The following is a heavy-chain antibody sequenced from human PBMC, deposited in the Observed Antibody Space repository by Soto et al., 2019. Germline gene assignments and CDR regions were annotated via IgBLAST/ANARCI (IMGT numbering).Heavy chain of an antibody. V-gene: IGHV1-3*01. CDR1: GYTFTGYA. CDR3: ARDFKYSSGWYPSVER. CDR2: INAGNGNT. Sequence: ASVKVSCKASGYTFTGYAMHWVRQAPGQRLEWMGWINAGNGNTKYSQKFQGRVTITRDTSASTAYMELSSLRSEDTAVYYCARDFKYSSGWYPSVERWGQGTLVTVSS. D-gene: IGHD6-19*01. J-gene: IGHJ4*02.